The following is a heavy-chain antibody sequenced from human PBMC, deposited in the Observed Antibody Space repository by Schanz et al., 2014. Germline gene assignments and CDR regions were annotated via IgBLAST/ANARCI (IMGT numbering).Heavy chain of an antibody. V-gene: IGHV3-33*06. CDR3: AKGPYYYYYMDV. CDR2: IWSDGTNE. CDR1: GFIFRSFG. Sequence: VQLVESGGGLVQPGKSLRLSCATSGFIFRSFGIHWVRQAPGKGLEWVAVIWSDGTNEYYADSVKGRFTISGDSSKYTVYLQMNSVRADDTAVYYCAKGPYYYYYMDVWGNGTTVTVSS. J-gene: IGHJ6*03.